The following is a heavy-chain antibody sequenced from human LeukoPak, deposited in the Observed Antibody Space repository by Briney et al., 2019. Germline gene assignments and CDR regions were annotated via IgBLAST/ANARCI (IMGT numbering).Heavy chain of an antibody. CDR3: ARDGITGYYDFWSGYFNY. V-gene: IGHV1-46*01. Sequence: ASVKVSCKASGYTFTSYYMHWVRQAPGQGLEWMGIINPSGGSTSYAQKFQGRVTMTRDTSTSTVYMELSSLRSEGTAVYYCARDGITGYYDFWSGYFNYWGQGTLVTVSS. D-gene: IGHD3-3*01. J-gene: IGHJ4*02. CDR2: INPSGGST. CDR1: GYTFTSYY.